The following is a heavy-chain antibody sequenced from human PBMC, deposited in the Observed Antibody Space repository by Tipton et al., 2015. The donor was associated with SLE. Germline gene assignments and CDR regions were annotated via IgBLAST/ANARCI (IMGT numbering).Heavy chain of an antibody. D-gene: IGHD3/OR15-3a*01. V-gene: IGHV4-39*07. CDR3: AADFWTGSPLFDY. Sequence: TLSLTCTVSGGSIGSRSHYWGWIRQIPGKGLEWIGSIYYSGRTYYNPSLQSRVTISIDTSKNQFSLKLTSVTAADTAIYYCAADFWTGSPLFDYWGQGTLVTVSS. CDR1: GGSIGSRSHY. J-gene: IGHJ4*02. CDR2: IYYSGRT.